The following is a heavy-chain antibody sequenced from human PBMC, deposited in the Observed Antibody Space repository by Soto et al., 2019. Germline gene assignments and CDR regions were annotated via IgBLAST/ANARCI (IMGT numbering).Heavy chain of an antibody. Sequence: PSETLSLTCAVYGGSFSGYYWRWIRQPPGKGLEWIGEINHSGSTNYNPSLKSRVTISVDTSKNQFSLKLSSVTAADTAVYYCARLPYYYGSGPGYYYMDVWGKGTTVTVSS. V-gene: IGHV4-34*01. CDR2: INHSGST. D-gene: IGHD3-10*01. CDR1: GGSFSGYY. J-gene: IGHJ6*03. CDR3: ARLPYYYGSGPGYYYMDV.